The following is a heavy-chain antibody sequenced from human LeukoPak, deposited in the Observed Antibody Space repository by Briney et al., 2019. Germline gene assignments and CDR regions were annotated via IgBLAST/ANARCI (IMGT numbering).Heavy chain of an antibody. CDR1: GGSFSGYY. CDR3: AKGYCSSTSCYTFDY. D-gene: IGHD2-2*02. V-gene: IGHV4-34*01. Sequence: SETLSLTCAVYGGSFSGYYWSWIRQPPGKGLEWIGEINHSGSTNYNPSLKSRVTISVDTSKNQFSLKLSSVTAADTAVYYCAKGYCSSTSCYTFDYWGQGTLVTVSS. CDR2: INHSGST. J-gene: IGHJ4*02.